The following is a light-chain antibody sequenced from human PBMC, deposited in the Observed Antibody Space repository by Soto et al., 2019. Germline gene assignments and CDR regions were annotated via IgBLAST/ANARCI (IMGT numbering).Light chain of an antibody. J-gene: IGKJ2*02. CDR1: QSVLYSSNNKNY. CDR2: WAS. V-gene: IGKV4-1*01. CDR3: QQYYSTPCT. Sequence: DIVMTQSPDSLAVSLGERATINCKSSQSVLYSSNNKNYLAWYQQKPGQPPKLLIYWASIRESGVPDRFGGSGSGTDFTLTISSLQAEDVAVYYCQQYYSTPCTFGQGTKLEIK.